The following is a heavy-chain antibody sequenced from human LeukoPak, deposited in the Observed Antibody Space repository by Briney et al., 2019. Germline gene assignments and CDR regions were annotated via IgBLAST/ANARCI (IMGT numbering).Heavy chain of an antibody. CDR2: ISGNGGGT. D-gene: IGHD3-10*01. V-gene: IGHV3-64D*06. J-gene: IGHJ3*02. Sequence: PGGSLRLSRSASGFTFSRYAMHWVRPAPGKGLESVSGISGNGGGTYYADSVKGRFTISRDNSKSTLYLQMSSLRAEATAVYYCAWELPRTDAFDIWGQGTLVTVSS. CDR1: GFTFSRYA. CDR3: AWELPRTDAFDI.